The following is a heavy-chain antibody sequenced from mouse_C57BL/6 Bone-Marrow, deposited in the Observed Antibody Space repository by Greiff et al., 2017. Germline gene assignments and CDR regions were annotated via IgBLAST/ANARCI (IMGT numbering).Heavy chain of an antibody. CDR2: IDPSDSYT. CDR1: GYTFTSYW. J-gene: IGHJ3*01. CDR3: ARDGYYAWFAY. Sequence: VQLQQPGAELVKPGASVKLSCKASGYTFTSYWMQWVKQRPGQGLEWIGEIDPSDSYTNYNQKFKGKATLTVDTSSSTAYMQLSSLTSEYSAVYYCARDGYYAWFAYWGQGTLVTVSA. V-gene: IGHV1-50*01. D-gene: IGHD2-3*01.